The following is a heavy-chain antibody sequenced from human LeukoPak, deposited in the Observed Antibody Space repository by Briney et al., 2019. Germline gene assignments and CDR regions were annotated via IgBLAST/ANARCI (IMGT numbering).Heavy chain of an antibody. Sequence: SETLSLTCVVSGYSISSGYYWGWIRQPPGKGLEWIGSIYHSGNTYYNPSLKSRVTISVDTSKNQFSLKLSSVTAADTAEYYCATLSTIAAAGTGEGGAFDIWGQGTMVTVSS. CDR3: ATLSTIAAAGTGEGGAFDI. J-gene: IGHJ3*02. V-gene: IGHV4-38-2*01. D-gene: IGHD6-13*01. CDR2: IYHSGNT. CDR1: GYSISSGYY.